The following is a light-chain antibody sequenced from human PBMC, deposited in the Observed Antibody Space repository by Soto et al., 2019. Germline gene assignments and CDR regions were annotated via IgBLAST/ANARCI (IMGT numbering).Light chain of an antibody. CDR2: YTS. J-gene: IGKJ2*01. Sequence: DIVMTQSPATLSVSPGERVSLSCRASQSVGSNLAWYQQRPGQAPRLLIYYTSTRATGIPARFSGSGSATEFTLTISSLQSEDFAVYYCQQYNIWPPFTFGQGTKLEMK. V-gene: IGKV3D-15*01. CDR1: QSVGSN. CDR3: QQYNIWPPFT.